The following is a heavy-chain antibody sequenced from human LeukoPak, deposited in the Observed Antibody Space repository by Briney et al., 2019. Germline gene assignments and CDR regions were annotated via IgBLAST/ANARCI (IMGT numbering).Heavy chain of an antibody. CDR2: IDYSGST. J-gene: IGHJ4*02. CDR1: GGSVSSGSYY. CDR3: AKDVVVVVAATFDY. D-gene: IGHD2-15*01. V-gene: IGHV4-39*07. Sequence: SETLSLTCTVSGGSVSSGSYYWGWIRQAPGKGLEWIGNIDYSGSTYNNLSLKSRVTISVDTSKNQFSLKLSSVTAADTAVYYCAKDVVVVVAATFDYWGQGTLVTVSS.